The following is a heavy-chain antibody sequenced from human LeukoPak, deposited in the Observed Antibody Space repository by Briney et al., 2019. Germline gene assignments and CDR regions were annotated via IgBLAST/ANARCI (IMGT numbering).Heavy chain of an antibody. CDR1: GDSISSNNYY. CDR2: IYYTGST. J-gene: IGHJ3*02. CDR3: ARHWAVWGAFDI. D-gene: IGHD7-27*01. V-gene: IGHV4-61*05. Sequence: SETLSLTCNVSGDSISSNNYYCSWIRQPPGKGLEWIGYIYYTGSTNYNPSLKSRVTISVDTSESQFSLKLRSVTAADAAVYYCARHWAVWGAFDIWGQGTMVTVSS.